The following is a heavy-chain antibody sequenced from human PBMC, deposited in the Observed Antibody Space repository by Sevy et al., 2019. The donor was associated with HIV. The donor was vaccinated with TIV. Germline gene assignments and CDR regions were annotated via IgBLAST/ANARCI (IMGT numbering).Heavy chain of an antibody. Sequence: GGSLRLSCAASGFTFSSYALHWFCQAPGKGLEWVAVISHDEILKEYADSVKGRFTISRDSSKNTIYLEMNSLRPEDTAVYYCARDLPHLLPWELSRGSDYWGQGTLVTVSS. J-gene: IGHJ4*02. D-gene: IGHD3-16*01. V-gene: IGHV3-30*04. CDR2: ISHDEILK. CDR1: GFTFSSYA. CDR3: ARDLPHLLPWELSRGSDY.